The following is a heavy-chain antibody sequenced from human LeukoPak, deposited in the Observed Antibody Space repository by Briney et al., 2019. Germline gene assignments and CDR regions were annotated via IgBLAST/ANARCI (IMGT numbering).Heavy chain of an antibody. J-gene: IGHJ6*02. CDR1: GGSISSYY. V-gene: IGHV4-59*01. Sequence: SETMSLTCTVYGGSISSYYWSWIRQPPGKGLEWIGYIYYSGSTNYNPSLKSRVTISVDTSKNQFSLKLSSVTAADTAVYYCARDYYYYYGMDVWGQGTTVIVSS. CDR2: IYYSGST. CDR3: ARDYYYYYGMDV.